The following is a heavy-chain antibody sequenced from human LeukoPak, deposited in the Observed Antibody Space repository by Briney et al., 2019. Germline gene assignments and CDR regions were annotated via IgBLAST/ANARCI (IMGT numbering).Heavy chain of an antibody. CDR3: ARREGTYYYDSSGYYPGAFDI. D-gene: IGHD3-22*01. Sequence: GASVKVSCKASGYTFTSYGISWVRQAPGQGLEWMGWISAYNGNTNYAQKLQGRVTMTTDTSTSTAYMELRSLRSDDTAVYYCARREGTYYYDSSGYYPGAFDIWGQGTMVTVSS. CDR2: ISAYNGNT. V-gene: IGHV1-18*01. J-gene: IGHJ3*02. CDR1: GYTFTSYG.